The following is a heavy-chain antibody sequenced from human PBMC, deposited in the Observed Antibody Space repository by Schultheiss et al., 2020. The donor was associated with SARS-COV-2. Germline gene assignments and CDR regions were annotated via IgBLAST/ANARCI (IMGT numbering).Heavy chain of an antibody. D-gene: IGHD3-10*01. V-gene: IGHV3-21*01. CDR1: GFTFSSYS. CDR2: ISSSSSYI. CDR3: AREGVGVRGVIDY. Sequence: GGSLRLSCAASGFTFSSYSMNWVRQAPGKGLEWVSSISSSSSYIYYADSVKGRFTISRENSKNTVYLQMNSLRAEDTAVYYCAREGVGVRGVIDYWGQGTLVTVSS. J-gene: IGHJ4*02.